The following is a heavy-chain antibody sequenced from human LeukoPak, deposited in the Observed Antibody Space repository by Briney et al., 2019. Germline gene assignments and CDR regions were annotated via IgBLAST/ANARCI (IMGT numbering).Heavy chain of an antibody. CDR1: GFTFSSNA. CDR2: ISYDGSNK. D-gene: IGHD4/OR15-4a*01. CDR3: AREAGLSTRRRLDY. Sequence: PGGSLRLSCAASGFTFSSNAMHWVRQAPGKGLEWVAVISYDGSNKYYADSVKGRFTVSRDNSKNMLYLQMNSLRTEDTALYYCAREAGLSTRRRLDYWGQGTLVTVSS. J-gene: IGHJ4*02. V-gene: IGHV3-30-3*01.